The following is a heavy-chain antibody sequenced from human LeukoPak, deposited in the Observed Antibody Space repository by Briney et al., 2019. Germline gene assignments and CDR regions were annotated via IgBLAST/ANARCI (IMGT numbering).Heavy chain of an antibody. Sequence: SETLSLTCTVSGDSISSSYHYWGWIRQPPGKGLEWIGSIHHTGYTYYNSSLRSPVTISVDTSMNQFSLNLNSVTAADTAVYYCARLPDYGARGGSWFGPWGQGTLVTVSS. CDR2: IHHTGYT. CDR1: GDSISSSYHY. CDR3: ARLPDYGARGGSWFGP. J-gene: IGHJ5*02. V-gene: IGHV4-39*01. D-gene: IGHD4-17*01.